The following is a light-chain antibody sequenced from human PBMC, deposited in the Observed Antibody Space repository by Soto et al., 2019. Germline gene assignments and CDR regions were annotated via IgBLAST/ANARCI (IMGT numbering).Light chain of an antibody. CDR1: QRVGSN. V-gene: IGKV3-15*01. J-gene: IGKJ1*01. CDR3: QQYNNWPWT. Sequence: IVLTQTPGTLSLSPGDRATVFCSASQRVGSNYLAWYQQKSGQPPRLLLHGASSRATGIPARFSGSGSGTEFTLPISSLQSEDFAVYYCQQYNNWPWTFGQGTKVDIK. CDR2: GAS.